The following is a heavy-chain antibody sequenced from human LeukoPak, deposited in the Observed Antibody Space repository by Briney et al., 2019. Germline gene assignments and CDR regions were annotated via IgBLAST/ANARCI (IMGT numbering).Heavy chain of an antibody. CDR2: ISSSSSTI. J-gene: IGHJ6*02. CDR1: GFTFSSYS. Sequence: GGSLRLSCAASGFTFSSYSMNWVRQAPGKGLEWVSYISSSSSTIYYADSVKGRFTISRDNAKNSLYLQMNSLRAEDTAVYYCARDYDFWSGLGEYYGMDVWGQGTTVTVSS. CDR3: ARDYDFWSGLGEYYGMDV. V-gene: IGHV3-48*04. D-gene: IGHD3-3*01.